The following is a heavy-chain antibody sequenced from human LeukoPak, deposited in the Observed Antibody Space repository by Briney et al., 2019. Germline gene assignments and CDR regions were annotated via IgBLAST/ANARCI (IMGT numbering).Heavy chain of an antibody. CDR3: ATDRGSSATDY. Sequence: PSETLSLTCTVSGGSISSYYWSWIRQPAGKGLEWIGRIYNSGSTNYNASLKRRVTISVDTSKNQFSLKLSSVTPADTAVYYCATDRGSSATDYWGQGTLVTVSS. CDR2: IYNSGST. J-gene: IGHJ4*02. V-gene: IGHV4-4*07. CDR1: GGSISSYY. D-gene: IGHD6-6*01.